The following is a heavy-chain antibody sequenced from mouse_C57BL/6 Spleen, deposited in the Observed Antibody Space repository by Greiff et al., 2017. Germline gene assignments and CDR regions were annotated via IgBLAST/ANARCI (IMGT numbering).Heavy chain of an antibody. D-gene: IGHD4-1*01. J-gene: IGHJ2*01. CDR1: GYTFTSYW. V-gene: IGHV1-64*01. Sequence: QVQLQQPGAELVKPGASVKLSCKASGYTFTSYWMHWVKQRPGQGLEWIGMIHPNSGSTNYNEKFKSKATLTVDKSSSTAFMQLSSLTSEVSAVYNCARAGSFYFDCWGQGTTLTVAS. CDR3: ARAGSFYFDC. CDR2: IHPNSGST.